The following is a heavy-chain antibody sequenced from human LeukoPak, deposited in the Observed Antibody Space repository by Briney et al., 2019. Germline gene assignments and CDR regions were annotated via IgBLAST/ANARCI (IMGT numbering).Heavy chain of an antibody. CDR1: GGTFSSYA. Sequence: ASVKVSCKASGGTFSSYAISWVRQAPGQGREWMGGIIPIFGTANYAQKFQGRVTITADESTSTAYMELRSLRSEDTAVYYCARVTDCGGDCYDYWGQGTLVTVSS. J-gene: IGHJ4*02. CDR2: IIPIFGTA. V-gene: IGHV1-69*01. D-gene: IGHD2-21*01. CDR3: ARVTDCGGDCYDY.